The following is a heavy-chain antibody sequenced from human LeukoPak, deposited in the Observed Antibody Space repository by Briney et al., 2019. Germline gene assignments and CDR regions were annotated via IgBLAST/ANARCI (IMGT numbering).Heavy chain of an antibody. CDR1: GFTFSSYW. D-gene: IGHD5-12*01. Sequence: GRSLRLSCAASGFTFSSYWMTWVRQAPGKGLEWVANIKQDGSEKYYVDSVKGRFTISRDNAKNSLYLQMNSLRAEDAAVYYCARGMSSGYDFDYWGQGTLVTVSS. J-gene: IGHJ4*02. CDR3: ARGMSSGYDFDY. V-gene: IGHV3-7*01. CDR2: IKQDGSEK.